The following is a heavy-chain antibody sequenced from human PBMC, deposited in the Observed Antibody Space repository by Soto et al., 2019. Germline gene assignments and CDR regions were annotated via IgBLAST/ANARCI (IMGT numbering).Heavy chain of an antibody. D-gene: IGHD5-18*01. J-gene: IGHJ4*02. CDR3: ASGIQLWLRRINNGYSG. Sequence: ASVKLSCKARGGSFSTYAISCVRQAPRQGLEWMGGIIPMFGTANYAQRFQDRVTITADESTNTVYMELSSLRSEDTAVYFCASGIQLWLRRINNGYSGWGQGTLVTVSS. CDR1: GGSFSTYA. V-gene: IGHV1-69*13. CDR2: IIPMFGTA.